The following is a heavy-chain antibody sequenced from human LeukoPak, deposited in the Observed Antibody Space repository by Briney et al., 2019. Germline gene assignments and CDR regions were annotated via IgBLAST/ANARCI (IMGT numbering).Heavy chain of an antibody. CDR2: IYSGGNI. CDR1: GFTVSSTY. J-gene: IGHJ3*02. Sequence: PGGSLRLSCAASGFTVSSTYMSWVRQAPGKGLEWVSVIYSGGNIYYIESVKGRFTISRDTSKNTLYLQMNSLRAEDTAVYYCARDVLAAGATGTFDIWGQGTMVTVSS. CDR3: ARDVLAAGATGTFDI. V-gene: IGHV3-53*01. D-gene: IGHD1-14*01.